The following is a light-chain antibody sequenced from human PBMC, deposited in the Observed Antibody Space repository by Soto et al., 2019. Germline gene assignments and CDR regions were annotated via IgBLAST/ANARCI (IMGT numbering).Light chain of an antibody. CDR3: QQYGSSPWT. V-gene: IGKV3-20*01. J-gene: IGKJ1*01. CDR1: QSVSSN. CDR2: GAS. Sequence: EIVMTQSPAILSVSPGETGALSCRASQSVSSNLAWYQQKPGQAPRLLIYGASNRATGIPDRFSGSGSGADFILSISRLEPEDFAVYYCQQYGSSPWTFGQGTKVDIK.